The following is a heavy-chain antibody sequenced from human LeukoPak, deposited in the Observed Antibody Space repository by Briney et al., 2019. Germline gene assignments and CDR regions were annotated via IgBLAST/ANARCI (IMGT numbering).Heavy chain of an antibody. J-gene: IGHJ4*02. D-gene: IGHD3-9*01. Sequence: GGSLRLSCAASGFTFSSYAMSWVRQAPGKGLEWVSAISGSGGSTYYADSVKGRFTISRDNSKNTLYLQMNSLRAEDTAVYYCAKDQSEGYYDILTGYYLIDYWGQGALVTVSS. CDR3: AKDQSEGYYDILTGYYLIDY. V-gene: IGHV3-23*01. CDR2: ISGSGGST. CDR1: GFTFSSYA.